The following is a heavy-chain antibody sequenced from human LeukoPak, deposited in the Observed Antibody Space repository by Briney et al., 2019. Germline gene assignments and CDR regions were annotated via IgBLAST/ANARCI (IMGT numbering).Heavy chain of an antibody. CDR1: GYSFTSYW. V-gene: IGHV5-51*01. D-gene: IGHD6-13*01. CDR2: IYPSDSDT. CDR3: ARESRSSRTIDY. J-gene: IGHJ4*02. Sequence: GESLKISCKGSGYSFTSYWIGWVRQTPGKGLEWMGIIYPSDSDTKYSPSFRGQVTISADKSITTAYLQWSSLKASDTAIYYCARESRSSRTIDYWGQGTQVTVSS.